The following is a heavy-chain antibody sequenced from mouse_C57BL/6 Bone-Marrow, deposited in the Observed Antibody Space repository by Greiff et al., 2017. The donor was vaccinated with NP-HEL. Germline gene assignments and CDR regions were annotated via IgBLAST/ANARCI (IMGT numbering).Heavy chain of an antibody. Sequence: VQLQQSGTVLARPGASVKMSCKTSGYTFTSYWMHWVTQRPGQGLEWIGAIYPGNSDTGYNQKFKGKAKLTAVTSASTAYMELSSLTNEDSAVYYCTYGNYYYAMDYWGQGTSVTVSS. CDR2: IYPGNSDT. D-gene: IGHD2-1*01. V-gene: IGHV1-5*01. J-gene: IGHJ4*01. CDR3: TYGNYYYAMDY. CDR1: GYTFTSYW.